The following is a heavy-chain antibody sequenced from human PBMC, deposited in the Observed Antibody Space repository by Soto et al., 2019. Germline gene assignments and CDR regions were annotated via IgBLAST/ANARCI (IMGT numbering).Heavy chain of an antibody. D-gene: IGHD3-22*01. CDR3: AKGGGAYYDTSAYLDC. J-gene: IGHJ4*02. V-gene: IGHV3-9*01. CDR1: GFTFDDYA. Sequence: EVQLVESGGGLVQPGRSLRLSCAASGFTFDDYAMHWVRQAPGKGLEWVSGVSWNSRSIGYADSVKGRFTISRDNAKTSLYLQMNSLRAEDTALYYCAKGGGAYYDTSAYLDCWGQGTLVTVSS. CDR2: VSWNSRSI.